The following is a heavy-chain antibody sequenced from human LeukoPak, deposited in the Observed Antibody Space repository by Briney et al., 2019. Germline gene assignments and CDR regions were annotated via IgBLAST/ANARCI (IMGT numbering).Heavy chain of an antibody. V-gene: IGHV3-23*01. CDR2: VTGSGGTT. J-gene: IGHJ4*02. CDR3: AKADYYGSGSYYNVRPFDY. CDR1: GFTFNSYA. Sequence: GGSLRLSCAASGFTFNSYAMSWVRQAPGKGLEWVSAVTGSGGTTYYADSVKGRFTISRDNSKNTLYLQMNSLRAEDTAVYYCAKADYYGSGSYYNVRPFDYWGRGTLVTVSS. D-gene: IGHD3-10*01.